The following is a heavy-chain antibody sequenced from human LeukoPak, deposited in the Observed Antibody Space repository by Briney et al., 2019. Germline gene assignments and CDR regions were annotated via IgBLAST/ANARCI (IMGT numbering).Heavy chain of an antibody. CDR3: ARAVTVVTAIHD. CDR2: IYSGGGT. J-gene: IGHJ4*02. V-gene: IGHV3-53*01. D-gene: IGHD2-21*02. Sequence: PGGSVRLFCAASGFTVSSNYMTWVRQAPGKGLEWVSVIYSGGGTYYADSVKGRFTISRDNSKNTLYLQMNSLGAEDTAVYYCARAVTVVTAIHDWGQGTLVTVSS. CDR1: GFTVSSNY.